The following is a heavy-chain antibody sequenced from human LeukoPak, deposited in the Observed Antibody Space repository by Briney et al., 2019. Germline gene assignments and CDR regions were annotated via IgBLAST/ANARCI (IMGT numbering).Heavy chain of an antibody. J-gene: IGHJ3*02. V-gene: IGHV3-30*02. CDR1: GFTFSSYG. CDR3: AKDRGDLLLYANDAFDI. CDR2: IRYDGNDK. D-gene: IGHD2-2*02. Sequence: GGSLRLSCAASGFTFSSYGMHWVRQAPGKGLEWVALIRYDGNDKYYADFVKGRFTISRDNSKNTLYLQMNSLRAGDTAVYYCAKDRGDLLLYANDAFDIWGQGTLVTVSS.